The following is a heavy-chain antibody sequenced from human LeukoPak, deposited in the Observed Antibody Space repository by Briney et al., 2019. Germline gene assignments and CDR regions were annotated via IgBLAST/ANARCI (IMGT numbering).Heavy chain of an antibody. J-gene: IGHJ4*02. CDR3: ASTHYYGSGSYYNEKFFDY. Sequence: SETLSLTCAVYGGSFSGYYWSWIRQPPGKGLEWIGEINHSGSTNYNPSLKSRVTISVDTSKNQFSLKLSSVTAADTAVYYCASTHYYGSGSYYNEKFFDYWGQGTLVTVSS. V-gene: IGHV4-34*01. CDR1: GGSFSGYY. CDR2: INHSGST. D-gene: IGHD3-10*01.